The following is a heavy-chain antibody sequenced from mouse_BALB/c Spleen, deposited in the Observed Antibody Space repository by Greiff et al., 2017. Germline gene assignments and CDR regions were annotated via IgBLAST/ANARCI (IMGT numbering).Heavy chain of an antibody. Sequence: EVQLQQSGPGLVKPSQSLSLTCSVTGYSITSGYYWNWIRQFPGNKLEWMGYISYDGSNNYNPSLKNRISITRDTSKNQFFLKLNSVTTEDTATYYCASATTATAWFAYWGQGTLVTVSA. V-gene: IGHV3-6*02. CDR2: ISYDGSN. CDR1: GYSITSGYY. J-gene: IGHJ3*01. CDR3: ASATTATAWFAY. D-gene: IGHD1-2*01.